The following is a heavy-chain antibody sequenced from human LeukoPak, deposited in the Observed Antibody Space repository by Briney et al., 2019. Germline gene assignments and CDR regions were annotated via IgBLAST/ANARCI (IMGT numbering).Heavy chain of an antibody. CDR1: GGTFSSYA. Sequence: VKVSCKASGGTFSSYAISWVRQAPGQGLEWMGRIIPILGIANYAQKFQGRVTITADKSTSTAYMELSSLRSEDTAVYYCARGDPLYDFWSGYLYGMDVWGQGTTVTVSS. V-gene: IGHV1-69*10. CDR3: ARGDPLYDFWSGYLYGMDV. D-gene: IGHD3-3*01. J-gene: IGHJ6*02. CDR2: IIPILGIA.